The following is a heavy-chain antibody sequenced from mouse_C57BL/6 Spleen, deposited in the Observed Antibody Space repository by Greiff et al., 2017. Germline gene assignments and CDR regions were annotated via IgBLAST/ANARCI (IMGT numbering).Heavy chain of an antibody. D-gene: IGHD1-1*01. CDR3: ARAFTTVVAPFAY. V-gene: IGHV5-17*01. CDR1: GFTFSDYG. Sequence: EVKLMESGGGLVKPGGSLKFSCAASGFTFSDYGMHWVRQAPEKGLEWVAYISSGSSTIYYADTVKGRFTISRDNAKNTLFLQMTSLRSEDTAMYYCARAFTTVVAPFAYWGQGTLVTVSA. J-gene: IGHJ3*01. CDR2: ISSGSSTI.